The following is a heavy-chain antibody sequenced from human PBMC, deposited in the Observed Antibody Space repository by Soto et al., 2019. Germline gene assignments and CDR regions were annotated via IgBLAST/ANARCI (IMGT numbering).Heavy chain of an antibody. CDR1: GYRFTSYW. Sequence: GESLKISCRTSGYRFTSYWIAWVRQMPGKGLEWMGIIFPSDSGTRYSPSFQGQVTISADRSTSTVFLQWASLKASDTAVYFCARKDKSGYFNWFDPWGQGTLVTVSS. J-gene: IGHJ5*02. CDR2: IFPSDSGT. V-gene: IGHV5-51*01. CDR3: ARKDKSGYFNWFDP. D-gene: IGHD3-22*01.